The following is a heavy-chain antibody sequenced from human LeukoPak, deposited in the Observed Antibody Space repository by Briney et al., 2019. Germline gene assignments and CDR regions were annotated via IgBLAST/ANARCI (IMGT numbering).Heavy chain of an antibody. CDR1: GGSISSYY. D-gene: IGHD3-22*01. J-gene: IGHJ4*02. CDR2: IYTSGST. CDR3: AGKTRTMIASSIDY. V-gene: IGHV4-4*09. Sequence: SETLSLTCTVSGGSISSYYWSWIRQPLGKGLEWIGYIYTSGSTNYNPSLKSRVTISVDTSKNQFSLKLSSVTAADTAVYYCAGKTRTMIASSIDYWGQGTLVTVSS.